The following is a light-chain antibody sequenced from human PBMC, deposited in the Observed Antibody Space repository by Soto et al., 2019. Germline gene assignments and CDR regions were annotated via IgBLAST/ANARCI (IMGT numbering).Light chain of an antibody. Sequence: QSALTQPPSASGSPGQTVAFSCTGTSSDVGAYNYVSWYQQHPGKAPKLMIYDVTARPSGVPHRFSGSKSGNTASLTVSGLQPEDEADYYCCSYTTSGTYVFGTGTKVTVL. CDR1: SSDVGAYNY. V-gene: IGLV2-8*01. CDR2: DVT. J-gene: IGLJ1*01. CDR3: CSYTTSGTYV.